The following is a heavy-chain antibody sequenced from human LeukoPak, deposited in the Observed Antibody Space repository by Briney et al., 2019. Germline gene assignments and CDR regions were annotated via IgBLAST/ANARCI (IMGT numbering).Heavy chain of an antibody. D-gene: IGHD1-26*01. J-gene: IGHJ4*02. CDR2: IYYSGST. CDR3: ASESGSYRSSDY. Sequence: SETLSLTCTVSGGSISSYYWSWIRQPPGKGLEWIGYIYYSGSTNYNPSLKSRVTISVDTSKNQFSLKLSSVTAADTAVYYCASESGSYRSSDYWGQGTLVTVSS. CDR1: GGSISSYY. V-gene: IGHV4-59*01.